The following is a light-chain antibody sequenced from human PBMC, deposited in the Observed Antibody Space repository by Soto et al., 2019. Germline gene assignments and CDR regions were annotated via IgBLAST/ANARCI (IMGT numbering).Light chain of an antibody. CDR1: SSNIGTNY. V-gene: IGLV1-47*02. Sequence: QSVLTQPPSASGTPGQRVTISCSGSSSNIGTNYVYWYQQLPGTAPKLLIYSNDERPSGVPDRFSGSKSGTSASLAISGLRSEDEADYYFATYDDSLSGVVFGGGTKLTVL. J-gene: IGLJ2*01. CDR3: ATYDDSLSGVV. CDR2: SND.